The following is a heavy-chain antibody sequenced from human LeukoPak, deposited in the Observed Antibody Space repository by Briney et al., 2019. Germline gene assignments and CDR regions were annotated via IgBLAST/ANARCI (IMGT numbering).Heavy chain of an antibody. Sequence: SETLSLTCTVSGASISSYYWSWIRQPPGKGLEWIGYIYYSGSTSYNPSLMSRVTISVDTSKNQLSLKLSSVTAADTAVYYCARAAQDTAVAADYWGQGTLVTVSS. D-gene: IGHD5-18*01. V-gene: IGHV4-59*01. CDR3: ARAAQDTAVAADY. CDR1: GASISSYY. J-gene: IGHJ4*02. CDR2: IYYSGST.